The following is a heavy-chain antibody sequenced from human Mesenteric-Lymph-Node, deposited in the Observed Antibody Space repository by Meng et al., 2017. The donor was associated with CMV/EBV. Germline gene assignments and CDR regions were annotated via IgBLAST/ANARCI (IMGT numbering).Heavy chain of an antibody. Sequence: GSLRLSCTVSGYSISSGYYWGWIRQPPGKGLEWIGNIYHSGSTYYNPSLKSRITISVDTSKNQFSLKLSSVTAADTAVYYCARDRYPGAFDIWGQGTMVTVSS. CDR3: ARDRYPGAFDI. V-gene: IGHV4-38-2*02. J-gene: IGHJ3*02. CDR1: GYSISSGYY. CDR2: IYHSGST. D-gene: IGHD1-1*01.